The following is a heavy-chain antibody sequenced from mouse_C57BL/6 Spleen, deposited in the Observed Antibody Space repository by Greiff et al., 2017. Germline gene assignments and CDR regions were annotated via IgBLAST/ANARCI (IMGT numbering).Heavy chain of an antibody. D-gene: IGHD2-2*01. V-gene: IGHV14-3*01. Sequence: VQLQQSVAELVRPGASVKLSCTASGFTIKNTYMPWVKQRPEQGLEWIGRIDPANGSTKYAPKFQGKATITADTASNTASLQLSSLTSEDTAIYYCATSGYDYYAMDYWGQGTSVTVSA. J-gene: IGHJ4*01. CDR1: GFTIKNTY. CDR2: IDPANGST. CDR3: ATSGYDYYAMDY.